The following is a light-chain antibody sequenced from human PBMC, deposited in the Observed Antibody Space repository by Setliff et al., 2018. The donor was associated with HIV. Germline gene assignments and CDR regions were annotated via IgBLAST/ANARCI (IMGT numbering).Light chain of an antibody. J-gene: IGLJ1*01. CDR2: QAS. Sequence: QSGLAQPASVSGSPGQSITISCTGTSGDVGRYNLVSWYQQQPGQPPKLMIYQASKRPSGVSNRFSGSKSGNTASLTISGLQAEDEADYYCCSNTGSNTYVFGTGTKV. CDR1: SGDVGRYNL. V-gene: IGLV2-23*01. CDR3: CSNTGSNTYV.